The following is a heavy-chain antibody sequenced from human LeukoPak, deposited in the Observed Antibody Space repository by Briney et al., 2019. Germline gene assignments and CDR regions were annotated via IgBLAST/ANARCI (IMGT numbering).Heavy chain of an antibody. V-gene: IGHV4-59*08. CDR3: ARRGRFGELLYFDY. CDR2: IYYSGNT. D-gene: IGHD3-10*01. J-gene: IGHJ4*02. CDR1: GGSISSYY. Sequence: SETLSPTCTVSGGSISSYYWSWIRQPPGKGLEWSGYIYYSGNTNYNPSLKSRVTISVGTSKNQFSLKLSSVTAADTAVYYCARRGRFGELLYFDYWGQGTLVTVSS.